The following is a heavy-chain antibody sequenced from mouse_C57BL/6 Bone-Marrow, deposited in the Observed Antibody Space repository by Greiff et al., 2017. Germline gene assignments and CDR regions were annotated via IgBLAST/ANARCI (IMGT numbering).Heavy chain of an antibody. D-gene: IGHD2-3*01. Sequence: EVQLVEPEGGLVQPGSSMKLSCTASGFTFSDYYMAWVRKVPEKGLEWVANINYDGSSTYYLDPLQSCFLISRDNAKNILYLQMSSLKSEDTATYYCAIEDDGFYAMDYWGQGTSVTVSS. V-gene: IGHV5-16*01. CDR1: GFTFSDYY. CDR3: AIEDDGFYAMDY. J-gene: IGHJ4*01. CDR2: INYDGSST.